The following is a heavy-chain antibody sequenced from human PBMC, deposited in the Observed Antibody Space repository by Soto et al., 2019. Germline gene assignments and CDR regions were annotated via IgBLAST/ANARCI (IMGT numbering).Heavy chain of an antibody. J-gene: IGHJ6*02. V-gene: IGHV3-23*01. CDR1: GFTFSSYA. CDR2: ISGSGGST. D-gene: IGHD1-7*01. Sequence: GGSLRLSCAASGFTFSSYAMSWVRQAPGKGLEWVSAISGSGGSTYYADSVKGRFTISRDNSKNTLYLQMNSLRAEDTAVYYCAKNQKLELRGPAIYYGMDVWGQGTTVTVSS. CDR3: AKNQKLELRGPAIYYGMDV.